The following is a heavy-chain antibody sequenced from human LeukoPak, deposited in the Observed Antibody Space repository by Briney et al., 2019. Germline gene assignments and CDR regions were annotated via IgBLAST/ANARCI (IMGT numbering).Heavy chain of an antibody. CDR3: ARDPGPRTWIQLWADYYGMDV. Sequence: GASVKVSCKASGYTFTSYGISWVRQAPGQGLEWMGWISAYNGNTNYAQKLQGRVTMTTDTSTSTAYMELRSLRPDDTAVYYCARDPGPRTWIQLWADYYGMDVRGQGTTVTVSS. J-gene: IGHJ6*02. D-gene: IGHD5-18*01. V-gene: IGHV1-18*01. CDR1: GYTFTSYG. CDR2: ISAYNGNT.